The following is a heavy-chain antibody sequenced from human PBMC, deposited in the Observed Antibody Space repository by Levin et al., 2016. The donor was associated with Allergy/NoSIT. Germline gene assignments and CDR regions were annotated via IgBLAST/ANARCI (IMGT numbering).Heavy chain of an antibody. CDR3: ARDGAFVVRGTPLDAFDV. CDR2: ISNSGRTI. J-gene: IGHJ3*01. Sequence: GESLKISCAASGFIFSDFYMTWMRQAPGKALEWIAYISNSGRTIYYSDSVKGRFTIYRDNANNSLYLKMDSLRADDTAVYFCARDGAFVVRGTPLDAFDVWGLGTMVTVSS. D-gene: IGHD3-10*01. V-gene: IGHV3-11*01. CDR1: GFIFSDFY.